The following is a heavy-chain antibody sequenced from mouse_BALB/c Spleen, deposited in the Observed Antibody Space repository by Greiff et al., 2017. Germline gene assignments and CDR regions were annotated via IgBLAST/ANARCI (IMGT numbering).Heavy chain of an antibody. CDR3: ARATATSYY. J-gene: IGHJ2*01. Sequence: QVQLQQSGAELVMPGASVKMSCKASGYTFTDYWMHWVKQRPGQGLEWIGAIDTSDSYTSYNQKFKGKATLTVDESSSTAYMQLSSLTSEDSAVYYCARATATSYYWGQGTTLTVSS. CDR2: IDTSDSYT. D-gene: IGHD1-2*01. V-gene: IGHV1-69*01. CDR1: GYTFTDYW.